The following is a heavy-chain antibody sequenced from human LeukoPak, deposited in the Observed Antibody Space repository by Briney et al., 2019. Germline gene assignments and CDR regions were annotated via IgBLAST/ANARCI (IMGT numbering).Heavy chain of an antibody. CDR1: GGTFSSYA. V-gene: IGHV1-69*05. D-gene: IGHD1-26*01. J-gene: IGHJ5*02. CDR3: AREGSWNTHNWFDT. CDR2: IIPIFGTA. Sequence: ASVKVSCKASGGTFSSYAISWVRQAPGQGLEWMGGIIPIFGTANYAQKFQGRVTITTDESTSTAYMELSSLRSEDTAVYYCAREGSWNTHNWFDTWGQGTLVTVSS.